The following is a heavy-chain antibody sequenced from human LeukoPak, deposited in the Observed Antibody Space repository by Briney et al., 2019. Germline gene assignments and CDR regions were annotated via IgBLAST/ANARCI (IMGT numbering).Heavy chain of an antibody. CDR2: MSGSGSTI. CDR1: GFTFSDYY. CDR3: AREQVAGRFDY. J-gene: IGHJ4*02. D-gene: IGHD6-19*01. Sequence: GGSLRLSCAASGFTFSDYYMSWIRQAPGKGLEWVSSMSGSGSTIYYADSVKGRFIISRDNAKNSLYLRMNSLRAEDTAVYYCAREQVAGRFDYWGQGTLVTVSS. V-gene: IGHV3-11*01.